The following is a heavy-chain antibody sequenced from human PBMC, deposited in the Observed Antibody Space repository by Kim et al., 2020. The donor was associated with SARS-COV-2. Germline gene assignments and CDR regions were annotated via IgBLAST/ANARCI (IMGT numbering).Heavy chain of an antibody. Sequence: SETLSLTCAVYGGSFSGYYWSWIRQPPGKGLEWIGEINHSGSTNYNPSLKSRVTISVDTSKNQFSLKLSSVTAADTAVYYCARGLRYCSGGSCYSRFNWFDPWGQGTLVTVSS. J-gene: IGHJ5*02. CDR2: INHSGST. V-gene: IGHV4-34*01. CDR1: GGSFSGYY. CDR3: ARGLRYCSGGSCYSRFNWFDP. D-gene: IGHD2-15*01.